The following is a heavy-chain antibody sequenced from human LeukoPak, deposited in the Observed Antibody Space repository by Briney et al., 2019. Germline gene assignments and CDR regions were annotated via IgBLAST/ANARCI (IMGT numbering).Heavy chain of an antibody. CDR2: INHSGST. CDR1: GGSFSGYY. CDR3: ASTNIAVAGRGIVY. Sequence: SETLSLTCAVYGGSFSGYYWSWIRQPPGKGLEWIGEINHSGSTNYNPSLKSRVTISVDTSKNQFSLKLSSVTAADTAVYYCASTNIAVAGRGIVYWGQGTLVTVSS. V-gene: IGHV4-34*01. D-gene: IGHD6-19*01. J-gene: IGHJ4*02.